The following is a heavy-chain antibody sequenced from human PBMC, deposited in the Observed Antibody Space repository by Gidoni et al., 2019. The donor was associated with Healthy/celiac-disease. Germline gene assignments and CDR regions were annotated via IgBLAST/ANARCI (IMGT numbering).Heavy chain of an antibody. CDR1: GFTFSRYA. D-gene: IGHD4-17*01. Sequence: VQLVESGGGVVQPGRSLRLSCAASGFTFSRYAMHWGRQAPGKGLEWVAVISYDGSNKYYADSVKGLFTISRDNSKNTLYLQMNSLRAEDTAVYYCARASTLAMSDAFDIWGQGTMVTVSS. CDR2: ISYDGSNK. V-gene: IGHV3-30-3*01. J-gene: IGHJ3*02. CDR3: ARASTLAMSDAFDI.